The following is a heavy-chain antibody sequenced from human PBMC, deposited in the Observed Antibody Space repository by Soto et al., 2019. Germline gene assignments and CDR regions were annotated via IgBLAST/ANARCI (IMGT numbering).Heavy chain of an antibody. CDR1: GGSVSSGSYY. Sequence: SETLSLTCTVSGGSVSSGSYYWSWIRQPPGKGLEWIGYIYYSGSTNYNPSLKSRVTISVDTSKNQFSLKLSSVTAADTAVYYCARDIRWNYYFDYWGQGTLVTVSS. CDR3: ARDIRWNYYFDY. V-gene: IGHV4-61*01. J-gene: IGHJ4*02. D-gene: IGHD4-17*01. CDR2: IYYSGST.